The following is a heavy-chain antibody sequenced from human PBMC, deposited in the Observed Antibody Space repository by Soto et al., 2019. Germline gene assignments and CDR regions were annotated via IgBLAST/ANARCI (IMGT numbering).Heavy chain of an antibody. V-gene: IGHV1-8*01. D-gene: IGHD4-17*01. Sequence: ASVKVSGKASGYTFTSYDINWVRQATGQGLEWMGWMNPNSGNTGYAQKFQGRVTMTTDTSMSTAYMELRSLRSDDTAVYYCARVGYDWVYGDYEFLDYWGQETLVTVSS. CDR3: ARVGYDWVYGDYEFLDY. J-gene: IGHJ4*02. CDR2: MNPNSGNT. CDR1: GYTFTSYD.